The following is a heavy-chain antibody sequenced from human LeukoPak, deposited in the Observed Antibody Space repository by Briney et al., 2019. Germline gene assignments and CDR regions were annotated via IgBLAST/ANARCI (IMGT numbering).Heavy chain of an antibody. Sequence: ASVKVSCKATSRISWVRQAPGQGLEWMGWIGTYGGDAYYAQKFQGRITVTTDTSTSTVYMELRNLRSDDTAVYYCARDLWNFYDDSGYNRDFDSWGQGTLVTVSS. CDR3: ARDLWNFYDDSGYNRDFDS. D-gene: IGHD3-22*01. CDR1: TSR. V-gene: IGHV1-18*01. CDR2: IGTYGGDA. J-gene: IGHJ5*01.